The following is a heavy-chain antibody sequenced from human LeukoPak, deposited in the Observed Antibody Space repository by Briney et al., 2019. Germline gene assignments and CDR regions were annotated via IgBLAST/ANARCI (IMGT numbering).Heavy chain of an antibody. Sequence: SETLSLTCSVSSFSISSGHYWGWIRQPPGKGLEWIGSIYHSGPTYYNPSLKSRVTISVDTSKNHFSLTLTSVIAADTAVYYCARDVDRFDYWGQGTLVTVSS. J-gene: IGHJ4*02. CDR3: ARDVDRFDY. CDR2: IYHSGPT. V-gene: IGHV4-38-2*02. D-gene: IGHD2-21*01. CDR1: SFSISSGHY.